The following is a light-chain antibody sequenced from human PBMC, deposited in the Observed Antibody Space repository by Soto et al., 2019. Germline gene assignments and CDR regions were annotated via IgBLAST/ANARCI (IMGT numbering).Light chain of an antibody. CDR3: QQYNNWPPPLT. V-gene: IGKV3-15*01. CDR2: GAS. J-gene: IGKJ4*01. Sequence: EIVMTQSPATLSVSPGERATLSCRAGQRVRGTLAWYQQKPGQAPRLLIYGASTRATGIPARFSGSGSGTEFTLTISSLQSEDFAVYYCQQYNNWPPPLTFGGGTKVEIK. CDR1: QRVRGT.